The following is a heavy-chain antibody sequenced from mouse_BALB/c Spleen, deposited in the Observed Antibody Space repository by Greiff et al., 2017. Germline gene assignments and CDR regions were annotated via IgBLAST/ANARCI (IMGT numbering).Heavy chain of an antibody. J-gene: IGHJ4*01. CDR2: IWSDGST. Sequence: QVQLKQSGPDLVAPSQSLSITCTVSGFSLTSYGVHWVRQPPGKGLEWLVVIWSDGSTTYNSALKSRLSISKDNSKSQVFLKMNSLQTDDTAMYYCARHRYDGAYAMDYWGQGTSVTVSS. D-gene: IGHD2-14*01. CDR3: ARHRYDGAYAMDY. CDR1: GFSLTSYG. V-gene: IGHV2-6-2*01.